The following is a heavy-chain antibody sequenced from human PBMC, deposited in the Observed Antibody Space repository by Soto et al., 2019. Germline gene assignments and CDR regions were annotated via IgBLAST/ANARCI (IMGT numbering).Heavy chain of an antibody. CDR2: ISADGSNQ. V-gene: IGHV3-30-3*01. D-gene: IGHD6-13*01. J-gene: IGHJ4*02. CDR1: GFTFSTYA. Sequence: QVQLVESGGGVVQPGRSLRLSCAASGFTFSTYAMDLVRQAPGKGLEWVALISADGSNQHSADSVKGRFTISRDNSKNTLYMQMNSLRVEDTAVYYGARDTIGSSWFPLPHWGQVILVTVSS. CDR3: ARDTIGSSWFPLPH.